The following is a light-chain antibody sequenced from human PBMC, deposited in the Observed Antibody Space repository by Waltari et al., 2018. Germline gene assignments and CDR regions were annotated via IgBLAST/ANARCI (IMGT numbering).Light chain of an antibody. J-gene: IGKJ4*01. V-gene: IGKV3-11*01. CDR1: QSVSSY. CDR3: QQRSNWPPLT. CDR2: EAS. Sequence: EIVLTQSPATLSLSPGERATLSCRASQSVSSYLGWYQQKPGQAPRLLIHEASNRATGIPPRFSGSGSGTDFTLTISSLEPEDFAVYYCQQRSNWPPLTFGGGTKVEIK.